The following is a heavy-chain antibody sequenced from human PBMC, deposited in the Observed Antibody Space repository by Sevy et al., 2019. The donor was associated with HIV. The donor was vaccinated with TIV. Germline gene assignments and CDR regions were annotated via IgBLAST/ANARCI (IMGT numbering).Heavy chain of an antibody. CDR1: GFTFSSYA. J-gene: IGHJ3*02. Sequence: GGSLRLSCAASGFTFSSYAMSWVRQAPGKGLEWVAVIWYDGSNKYYADSVKGRFTISRDNSKNTLYLQMNSLRAEDTAVYYCARDGPAPFYDYVWGSYQHAFDIWGQGTMVTVSS. CDR2: IWYDGSNK. V-gene: IGHV3-33*08. CDR3: ARDGPAPFYDYVWGSYQHAFDI. D-gene: IGHD3-16*02.